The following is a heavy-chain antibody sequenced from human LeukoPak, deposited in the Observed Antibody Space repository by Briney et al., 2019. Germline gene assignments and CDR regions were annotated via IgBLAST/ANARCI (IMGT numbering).Heavy chain of an antibody. Sequence: GGSLRLSCAASGFTVSSNYMSWVRQAPGKGLEWVSSISSSSNYIYYADSVKGRFTISRDNAKNSLYLQMNSLRAEDTAVYYCARSSGAFDYWGQGTLVTVSS. CDR3: ARSSGAFDY. D-gene: IGHD3-10*01. J-gene: IGHJ4*02. V-gene: IGHV3-21*01. CDR1: GFTVSSNY. CDR2: ISSSSNYI.